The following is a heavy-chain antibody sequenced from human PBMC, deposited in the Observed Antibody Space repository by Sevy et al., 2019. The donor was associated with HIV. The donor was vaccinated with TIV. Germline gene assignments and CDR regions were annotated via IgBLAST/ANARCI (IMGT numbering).Heavy chain of an antibody. J-gene: IGHJ5*02. CDR1: GFTFSSYS. Sequence: GESLKISCAASGFTFSSYSMNWVRQAPGKGLEWVSSISSSSSYIYYTDSVKGRFTISRDNAKNSLFLQMNSLRAEDTGVYYWARGVHLVDYYDSRGYRSWFDPWGQGTLVTVSS. D-gene: IGHD3-22*01. CDR2: ISSSSSYI. V-gene: IGHV3-21*01. CDR3: ARGVHLVDYYDSRGYRSWFDP.